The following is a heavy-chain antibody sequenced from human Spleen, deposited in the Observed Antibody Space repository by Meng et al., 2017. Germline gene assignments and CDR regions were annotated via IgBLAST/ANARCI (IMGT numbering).Heavy chain of an antibody. Sequence: SGPTLVKPTQTLTLTCTFSGFSLSTSGMCVSWVRQPPGKALEWLALIDWDDDKYYSTSLKTRLTISKDISKNQVVLTMTNMDPVDTATYYCARAISTYYDILTGYPYYYYYGMDVWGQGTTV. CDR2: IDWDDDK. CDR1: GFSLSTSGMC. V-gene: IGHV2-70*20. D-gene: IGHD3-9*01. CDR3: ARAISTYYDILTGYPYYYYYGMDV. J-gene: IGHJ6*01.